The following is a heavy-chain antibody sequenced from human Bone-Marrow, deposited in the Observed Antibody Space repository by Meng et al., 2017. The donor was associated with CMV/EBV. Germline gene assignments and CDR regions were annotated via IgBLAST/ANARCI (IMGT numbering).Heavy chain of an antibody. CDR1: GFTFTTYG. D-gene: IGHD2-15*01. Sequence: GGSLRLSCAASGFTFTTYGMHWVRQAPGKGLEWVAFIAYDGAKALYADSMKGRCTISRDNSKSTLYLQINSLRPDETAVYYCAKGPSRYSAFVFLDHWGQGTLVTASS. CDR3: AKGPSRYSAFVFLDH. V-gene: IGHV3-30*02. CDR2: IAYDGAKA. J-gene: IGHJ4*02.